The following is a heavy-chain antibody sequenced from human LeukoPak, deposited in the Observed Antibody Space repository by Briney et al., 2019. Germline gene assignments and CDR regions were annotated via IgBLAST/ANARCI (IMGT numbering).Heavy chain of an antibody. D-gene: IGHD3-3*01. CDR1: GGSFSGYY. Sequence: SETLSLTCAVYGGSFSGYYWSWIRQPPGKGLEWTGEINHSGSTNYNPSLKSRVTISVDTSKNQFSLKLSSVTAADTAVYYCARGPDYDFWSGYFYYYYGMDVWGQGTTVTVSS. CDR2: INHSGST. J-gene: IGHJ6*02. CDR3: ARGPDYDFWSGYFYYYYGMDV. V-gene: IGHV4-34*01.